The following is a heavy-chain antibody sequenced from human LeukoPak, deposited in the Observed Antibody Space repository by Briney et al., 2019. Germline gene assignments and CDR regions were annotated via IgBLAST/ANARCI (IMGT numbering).Heavy chain of an antibody. CDR3: ARQGGVAAAGTVDY. V-gene: IGHV4-39*01. D-gene: IGHD6-13*01. CDR1: GGSISSGGYY. J-gene: IGHJ4*02. Sequence: SQTLSLTCTVSGGSISSGGYYWSWIRQPPGKGLEWIASIDHSGSIYYNPSLESRVTMSVDTSKNQFSLRLSSVTAADTAVYYCARQGGVAAAGTVDYWGQGTLVTVSS. CDR2: IDHSGSI.